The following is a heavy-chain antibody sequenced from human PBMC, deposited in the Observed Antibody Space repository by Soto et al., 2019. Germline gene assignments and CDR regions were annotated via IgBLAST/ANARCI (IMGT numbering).Heavy chain of an antibody. CDR2: TYSSGSI. CDR3: AGEWSAFDY. J-gene: IGHJ4*02. CDR1: GGSMTTYK. Sequence: QVQLQESGPGLVKPSETLSLTCTVSGGSMTTYKWSWIRQSPGKGLEWIGYTYSSGSINYNPSLKSRVTISIDTSKNQFSLKLNSATAADTAVYYCAGEWSAFDYWGQGILVTVSS. V-gene: IGHV4-59*01. D-gene: IGHD2-15*01.